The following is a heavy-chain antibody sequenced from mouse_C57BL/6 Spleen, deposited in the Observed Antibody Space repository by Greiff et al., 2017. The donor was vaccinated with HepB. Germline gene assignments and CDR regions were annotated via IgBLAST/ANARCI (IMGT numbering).Heavy chain of an antibody. J-gene: IGHJ2*01. V-gene: IGHV1-26*01. CDR1: GYTFTDYY. D-gene: IGHD1-1*01. CDR2: INPNNGGT. CDR3: ARKEDYYGSSPYFDY. Sequence: VQLQQSGPELVKPGASVKISCKASGYTFTDYYMNWVKQSHGKSLEWIGDINPNNGGTSYNQKFKGKATLTVDKSSSTAYMELRSLTSEDSAVYYCARKEDYYGSSPYFDYWGQGTTLTVSS.